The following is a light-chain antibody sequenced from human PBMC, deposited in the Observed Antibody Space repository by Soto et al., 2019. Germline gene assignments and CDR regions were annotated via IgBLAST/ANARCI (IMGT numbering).Light chain of an antibody. CDR2: SAS. J-gene: IGKJ4*01. Sequence: EIVMTQSPATLSVSPGERATLSCRASQSVTIYLAWYQQKPGQAPRLLIYSASTRATGIPARFSGSGSGTEFTLTISSLQSEDFAAYYCQQYNNWPLTFGGGTKVDI. V-gene: IGKV3-15*01. CDR1: QSVTIY. CDR3: QQYNNWPLT.